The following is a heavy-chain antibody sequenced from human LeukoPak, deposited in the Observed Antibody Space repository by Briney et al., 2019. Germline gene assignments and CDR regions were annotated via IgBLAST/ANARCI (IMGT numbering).Heavy chain of an antibody. CDR2: IKPDGNDK. V-gene: IGHV3-7*01. CDR1: GFTFSIHW. D-gene: IGHD5-18*01. J-gene: IGHJ4*02. CDR3: ARSLWPEDY. Sequence: GGSLRLSCAASGFTFSIHWMTWVRQAPGKGLEWVATIKPDGNDKYFVDSVKGRFTVSRDNAKTSLYLQMNSLRAEDTAVYYCARSLWPEDYWGQGTLVTVSS.